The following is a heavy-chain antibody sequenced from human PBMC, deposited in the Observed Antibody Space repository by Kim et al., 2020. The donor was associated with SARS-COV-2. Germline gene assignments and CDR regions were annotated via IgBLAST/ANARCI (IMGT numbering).Heavy chain of an antibody. CDR1: GYTFTSYG. CDR3: ARGFFTYYGSGSYYFPKISPDY. CDR2: ISAYNGNT. D-gene: IGHD3-10*01. Sequence: ASVKVSCKASGYTFTSYGISWVRQAPGQGLEWMGWISAYNGNTNYAQKLQGRVTMTTDTSTSTAYMELRSLRSDDTAVYYCARGFFTYYGSGSYYFPKISPDYWGQGTLVTVSS. V-gene: IGHV1-18*01. J-gene: IGHJ4*02.